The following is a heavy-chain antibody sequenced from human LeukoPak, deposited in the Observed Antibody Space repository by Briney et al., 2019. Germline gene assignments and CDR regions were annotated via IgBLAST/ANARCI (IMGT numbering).Heavy chain of an antibody. CDR3: ARVVGTVYFNWFDP. CDR2: ISWNSSSV. CDR1: GFNFDDYA. D-gene: IGHD1-14*01. V-gene: IGHV3-9*01. J-gene: IGHJ5*02. Sequence: PGRSLRLSCAASGFNFDDYAMHWVRQAPGKGLEWVSGISWNSSSVAYADSVKGRFTISRDNAKNSLYLQMNSLRAEDTALYHCARVVGTVYFNWFDPWGQGTLVTVSS.